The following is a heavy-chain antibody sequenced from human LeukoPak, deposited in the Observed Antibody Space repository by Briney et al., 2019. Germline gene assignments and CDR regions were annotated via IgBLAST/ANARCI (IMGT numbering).Heavy chain of an antibody. D-gene: IGHD3-9*01. CDR3: ARDSRYFDWLSEYHFDY. Sequence: GGSLRLSCAASGFTFSSYWMHWVRQAPGKGLVWVSRINSDGSSTSYADSVKGRFTISRDNAKNTLYLQMNSLRAEDTAVYYCARDSRYFDWLSEYHFDYWGQGTLVTVSS. CDR1: GFTFSSYW. V-gene: IGHV3-74*01. CDR2: INSDGSST. J-gene: IGHJ4*02.